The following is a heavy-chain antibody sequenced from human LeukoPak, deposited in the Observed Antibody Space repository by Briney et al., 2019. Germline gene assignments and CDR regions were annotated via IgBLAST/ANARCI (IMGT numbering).Heavy chain of an antibody. CDR2: ISYDGSNK. D-gene: IGHD6-19*01. V-gene: IGHV3-30*18. Sequence: GGSLRLSCAASGFTFSIYWMHWVRQAPGKGLEWVAVISYDGSNKYYADSVKGRFTISRDNSKNTLYLQMNSLRAEDTAVYYCAKGSSGWYWEWGQGTLVTVSS. CDR1: GFTFSIYW. J-gene: IGHJ4*02. CDR3: AKGSSGWYWE.